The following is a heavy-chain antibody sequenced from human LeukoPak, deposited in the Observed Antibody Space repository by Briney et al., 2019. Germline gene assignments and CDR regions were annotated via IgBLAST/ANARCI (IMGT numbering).Heavy chain of an antibody. CDR1: GGSISSGSFF. CDR3: ARGVTAAGPYWYFDL. J-gene: IGHJ2*01. Sequence: SETLPLTCTVSGGSISSGSFFWSWIRQPAGKGLEYIGRIYTSGSTSYKPSLKSRVTISEDTSKNQFSLNLSSVTAADTAVYYCARGVTAAGPYWYFDLWGRGTLVTVSS. V-gene: IGHV4-61*02. D-gene: IGHD6-13*01. CDR2: IYTSGST.